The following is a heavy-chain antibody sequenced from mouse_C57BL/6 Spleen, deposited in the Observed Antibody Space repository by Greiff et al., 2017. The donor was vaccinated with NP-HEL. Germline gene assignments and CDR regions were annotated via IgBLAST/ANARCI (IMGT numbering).Heavy chain of an antibody. Sequence: VQLQQSGPELVKPGASVKIPCKASGYTFTDYNMDWVKQSHGKSLEWIGDINPNNGGTIYNQKFKGKSTLTVDKSSSTAYMELRSRTAEDTAVYYCARWEYYGSSYAMDYWGQGTSVTVSS. V-gene: IGHV1-18*01. J-gene: IGHJ4*01. D-gene: IGHD1-1*01. CDR1: GYTFTDYN. CDR3: ARWEYYGSSYAMDY. CDR2: INPNNGGT.